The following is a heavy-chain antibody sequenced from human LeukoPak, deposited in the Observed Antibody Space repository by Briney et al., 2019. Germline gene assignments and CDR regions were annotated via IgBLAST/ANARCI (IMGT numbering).Heavy chain of an antibody. V-gene: IGHV4-61*02. CDR3: ARGLRGYSYGYVPWELSYYMDV. CDR1: GASISSGSYY. J-gene: IGHJ6*03. D-gene: IGHD5-18*01. CDR2: MHSSGRT. Sequence: PSETLSLTCTVSGASISSGSYYWTWIRQPAGKGLEWIGRMHSSGRTSYSPSLKSRVTISVDTSKNQFSLKLCSVTAADTAVYYCARGLRGYSYGYVPWELSYYMDVWGKGTTVTVSS.